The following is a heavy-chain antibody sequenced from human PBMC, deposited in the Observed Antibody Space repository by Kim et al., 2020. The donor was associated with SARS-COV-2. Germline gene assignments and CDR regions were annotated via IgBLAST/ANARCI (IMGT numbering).Heavy chain of an antibody. J-gene: IGHJ6*02. D-gene: IGHD6-13*01. CDR1: GGSFSGYY. V-gene: IGHV4-34*01. CDR3: ARWALSSSWPKYYYYGMDV. Sequence: SETLSLTCAVYGGSFSGYYWSWIRQPPGKGLEWIGEINHSGSTNYNPSLKSRVTISVDTSKNQFSLKLSSVTAADTAVYYCARWALSSSWPKYYYYGMDVWGQGTTVTVSS. CDR2: INHSGST.